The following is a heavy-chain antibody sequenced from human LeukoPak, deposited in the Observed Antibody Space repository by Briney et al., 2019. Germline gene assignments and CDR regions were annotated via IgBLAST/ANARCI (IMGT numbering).Heavy chain of an antibody. V-gene: IGHV4-4*07. J-gene: IGHJ4*02. D-gene: IGHD1-26*01. CDR1: GDSISSYY. Sequence: SETLSLTCTVSGDSISSYYWSWIRQPAGKGLELIGRMYSSWTTHYSHSLKIRISVSVDTSKNQFSLSLSSVTVADTAAYYFARDGASYRSFDYWGKGNLVRVSS. CDR2: MYSSWTT. CDR3: ARDGASYRSFDY.